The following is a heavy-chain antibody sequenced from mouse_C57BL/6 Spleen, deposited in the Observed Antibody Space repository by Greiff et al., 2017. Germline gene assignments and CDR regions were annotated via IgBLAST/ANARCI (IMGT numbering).Heavy chain of an antibody. CDR2: IDPETGGT. CDR3: TRVRGYFDY. Sequence: QVQLQQSGAELVRPGASVTLSCKASGYTFTDYEMHWVKQTPVHGLEWIGAIDPETGGTAYNQKFKGKAILTADKSSSTAYMELRSLTSEDSAVYYCTRVRGYFDYWGQGTTLTVSS. CDR1: GYTFTDYE. J-gene: IGHJ2*01. V-gene: IGHV1-15*01.